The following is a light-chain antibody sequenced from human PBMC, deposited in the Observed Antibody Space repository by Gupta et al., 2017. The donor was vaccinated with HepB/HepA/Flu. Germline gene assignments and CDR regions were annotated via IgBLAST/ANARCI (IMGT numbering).Light chain of an antibody. Sequence: DIQMTQSPSTLSASVGDRVTITCRASQSISSWLAWYQQKPGKAPKLLIYKASRGESGVPSRFSGSGSGTEFTLTISSRQPDDFATYYCQHENNSPSTFGQGTKMDIK. V-gene: IGKV1-5*03. J-gene: IGKJ2*02. CDR1: QSISSW. CDR3: QHENNSPST. CDR2: KAS.